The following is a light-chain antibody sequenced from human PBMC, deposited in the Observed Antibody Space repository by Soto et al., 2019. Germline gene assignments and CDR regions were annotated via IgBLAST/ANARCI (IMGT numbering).Light chain of an antibody. CDR3: SSYTSATTYV. CDR2: EVS. J-gene: IGLJ1*01. CDR1: SSDVGGYNY. Sequence: QSALTQPASVSGSPGQSITISCTGTSSDVGGYNYVSWYQHHPGKAPKLMIHEVSDRPSGIPNRFSGSKSGNTASLTISGLQAEDEADYYCSSYTSATTYVFGTGTKVTVL. V-gene: IGLV2-14*01.